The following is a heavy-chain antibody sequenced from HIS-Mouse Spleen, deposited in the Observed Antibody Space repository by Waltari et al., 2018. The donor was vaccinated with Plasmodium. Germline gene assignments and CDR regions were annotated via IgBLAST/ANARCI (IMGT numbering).Heavy chain of an antibody. CDR2: MNPNSGNT. CDR3: ARGCYDSSGYYKYYFDY. V-gene: IGHV1-8*01. J-gene: IGHJ4*02. Sequence: QVQLVQSGAEVKKPGASVKVSCKASGYTFTSYDINWVRQATGQGLEWMGWMNPNSGNTGYAQKFQGRVTMTRNTSISTAYMELSSLRSEDTAVYYCARGCYDSSGYYKYYFDYWGQGTLVTVSS. CDR1: GYTFTSYD. D-gene: IGHD3-22*01.